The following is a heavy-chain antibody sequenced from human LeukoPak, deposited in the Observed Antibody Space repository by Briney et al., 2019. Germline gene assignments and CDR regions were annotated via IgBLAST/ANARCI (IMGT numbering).Heavy chain of an antibody. CDR2: ISSNGDIT. J-gene: IGHJ4*02. CDR1: GFTFSSYA. Sequence: GGSLRLSCAASGFTFSSYAMSWVRQAPGKGLQYVSAISSNGDITYYADSVKGRFTISRDNSKSTLFLQMSSLRADDTAIYYCVKADATGDQIFDYWGQGTLVTVSS. CDR3: VKADATGDQIFDY. D-gene: IGHD3-10*01. V-gene: IGHV3-64D*06.